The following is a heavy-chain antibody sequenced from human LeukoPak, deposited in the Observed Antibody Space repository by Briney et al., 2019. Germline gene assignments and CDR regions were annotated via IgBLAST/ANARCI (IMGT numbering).Heavy chain of an antibody. Sequence: ASVKVSCKVSGYTLTELSMHWVRQAPGKGLEWMGGFDPEDGETIYAQKFQGRVTMTEATSTATAYMELSSLRSADTAVYYCATGPYISSSGAFDYWGQGTLVTVSS. CDR2: FDPEDGET. J-gene: IGHJ4*02. V-gene: IGHV1-24*01. CDR1: GYTLTELS. D-gene: IGHD6-6*01. CDR3: ATGPYISSSGAFDY.